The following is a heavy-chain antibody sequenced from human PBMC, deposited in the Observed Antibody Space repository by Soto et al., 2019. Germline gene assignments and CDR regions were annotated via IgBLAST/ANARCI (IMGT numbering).Heavy chain of an antibody. CDR2: ISTGTTSV. CDR1: GFPFSGYS. Sequence: EVQLVESGGGLVQPGGSLRLSCTTSGFPFSGYSWNWVRQAPGKGLEWISYISTGTTSVNYADSVRGRFTISRDDGKKSLFLQMSSLRADDTAVYYCAREGSGILFDHWGLGTHVTVSS. D-gene: IGHD3-3*01. CDR3: AREGSGILFDH. V-gene: IGHV3-48*04. J-gene: IGHJ4*02.